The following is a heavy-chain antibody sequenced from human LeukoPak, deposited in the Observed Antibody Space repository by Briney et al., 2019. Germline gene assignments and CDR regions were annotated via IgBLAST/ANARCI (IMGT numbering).Heavy chain of an antibody. D-gene: IGHD6-13*01. V-gene: IGHV4-34*01. Sequence: SETLSLTCAVYGGSFSGYYWSWIRQPPGKGLEWIGEINHSGSTNYNPSLKSRVTISVDTSKNQFSLKLSSVTAADTAVYYCARRGAAGTVYWGQGTLVTVSS. CDR1: GGSFSGYY. CDR2: INHSGST. CDR3: ARRGAAGTVY. J-gene: IGHJ4*02.